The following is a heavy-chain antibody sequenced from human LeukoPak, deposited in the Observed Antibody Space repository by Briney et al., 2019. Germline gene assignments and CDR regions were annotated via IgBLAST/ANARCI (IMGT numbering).Heavy chain of an antibody. CDR1: GGSFSGYY. J-gene: IGHJ6*03. CDR2: INHSGST. V-gene: IGHV4-34*01. D-gene: IGHD3-22*01. Sequence: PSETLSLTCAVYGGSFSGYYWSWIRQPPGKGLEWLGEINHSGSTNYNPSLKSRVTISVDTSKNQFSLKLSSVTAADTAVYYCARAYYDSSGYYNYYMDVWGKGTTVTVSS. CDR3: ARAYYDSSGYYNYYMDV.